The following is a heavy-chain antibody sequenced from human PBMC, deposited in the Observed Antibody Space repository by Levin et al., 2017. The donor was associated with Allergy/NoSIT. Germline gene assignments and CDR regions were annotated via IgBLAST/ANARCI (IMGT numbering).Heavy chain of an antibody. CDR1: GYTFTNYA. CDR3: ARNLLGWSYWYFDL. D-gene: IGHD3-10*01. CDR2: INAGNGNT. Sequence: GESLKISCKASGYTFTNYAIHWVRQAPGQRLEWMGWINAGNGNTKYSQNFQGRVTITRDTSASTAYMELSSLRSEDTAVYFCARNLLGWSYWYFDLWGRGTLVTVSS. V-gene: IGHV1-3*01. J-gene: IGHJ2*01.